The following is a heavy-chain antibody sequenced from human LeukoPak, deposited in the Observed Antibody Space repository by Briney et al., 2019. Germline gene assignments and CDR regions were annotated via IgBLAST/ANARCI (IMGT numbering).Heavy chain of an antibody. Sequence: PGGSLRLSCAASGFTFSRYAMHWVGQAPGKGLEWVAVISYDGSNEYYADSVKGRFTISRDSSENTLYLQMNSLRVEDTAVYYCARVGYYSSGPFSYFDYWGQGTLVTVSS. CDR2: ISYDGSNE. J-gene: IGHJ4*02. CDR3: ARVGYYSSGPFSYFDY. CDR1: GFTFSRYA. V-gene: IGHV3-30-3*01. D-gene: IGHD3-10*01.